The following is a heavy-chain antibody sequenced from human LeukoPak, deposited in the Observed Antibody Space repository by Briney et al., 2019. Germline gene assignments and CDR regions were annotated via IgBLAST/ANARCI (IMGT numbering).Heavy chain of an antibody. Sequence: GGSLRLSCAASGFTLSSYGMHWVRQAPGKGLEWVSSISGSGGNRYYADSVKGRFTISRDNSKNTLYLEVISLTAEDTAVYYCAKDDAWLRFGEWSQGTLVTVSS. D-gene: IGHD3-10*01. CDR2: ISGSGGNR. CDR1: GFTLSSYG. CDR3: AKDDAWLRFGE. V-gene: IGHV3-23*01. J-gene: IGHJ4*02.